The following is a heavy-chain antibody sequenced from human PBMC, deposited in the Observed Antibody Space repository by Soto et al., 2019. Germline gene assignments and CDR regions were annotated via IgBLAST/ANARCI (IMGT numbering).Heavy chain of an antibody. Sequence: PSETLSLTCAVYGGSFSGYYWSWIRQPPGKGLEWIGEINHSGSTNYNPSLKSRVTISVDTSKNQFSLKLSSVTAADTAVYYCARGSKYCTNGVCYTGSVDYWGQGTLVTVSS. D-gene: IGHD2-8*01. CDR2: INHSGST. V-gene: IGHV4-34*01. CDR1: GGSFSGYY. CDR3: ARGSKYCTNGVCYTGSVDY. J-gene: IGHJ4*02.